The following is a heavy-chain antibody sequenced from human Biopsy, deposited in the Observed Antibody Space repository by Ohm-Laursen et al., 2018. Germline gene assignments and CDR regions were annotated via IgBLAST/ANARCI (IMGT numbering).Heavy chain of an antibody. CDR3: ARGTGRYYVYGAFDI. J-gene: IGHJ3*02. D-gene: IGHD1-26*01. V-gene: IGHV4-4*07. Sequence: GTLSLTCTVSGDSINNYYWSWIRQPAGKGLEWIGRIYTSGNPNYNLSLESRVTMSVDTSKNQFSLNLRSVTAADTAVYYCARGTGRYYVYGAFDIWGQGTVVTVSS. CDR1: GDSINNYY. CDR2: IYTSGNP.